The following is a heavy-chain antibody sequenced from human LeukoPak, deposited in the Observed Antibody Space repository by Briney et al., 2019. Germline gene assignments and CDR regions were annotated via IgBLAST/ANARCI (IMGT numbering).Heavy chain of an antibody. J-gene: IGHJ4*02. CDR3: ARNTRPTEYYYGSGSYYSYYFDY. V-gene: IGHV3-20*04. CDR2: INWNGGST. D-gene: IGHD3-10*01. Sequence: LTGGSLRLSCAASRFTFDYGMSWVRQAPGKGLEWVSGINWNGGSTGYADSVKGRFTISRDNAKNSLYLQMNSLRAEDTALYYCARNTRPTEYYYGSGSYYSYYFDYWGQGTLVTVSS. CDR1: RFTFDYG.